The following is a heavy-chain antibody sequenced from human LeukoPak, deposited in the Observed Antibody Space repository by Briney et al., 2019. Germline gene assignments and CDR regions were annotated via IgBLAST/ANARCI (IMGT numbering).Heavy chain of an antibody. J-gene: IGHJ4*02. V-gene: IGHV3-48*04. CDR1: GFTFSSYS. CDR3: ARDIPARGYCSGGSCYSTPYY. D-gene: IGHD2-15*01. Sequence: QPGGSLRLSCAASGFTFSSYSMNWVRQAPGKGLEWVSYISSSSSTIYYADSVKGRFTISRDNAKNSLYLQMNSLRAEDTAVYYCARDIPARGYCSGGSCYSTPYYWGQGTLVTVSS. CDR2: ISSSSSTI.